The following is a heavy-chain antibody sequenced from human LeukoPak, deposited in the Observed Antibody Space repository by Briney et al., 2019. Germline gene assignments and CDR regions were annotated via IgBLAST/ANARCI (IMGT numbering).Heavy chain of an antibody. CDR3: AKSIVATITDFDY. J-gene: IGHJ4*02. Sequence: GGSLRLSCAASGFNFGGYAMSWVRQAPGKGLEWVSSLSGSGNNTYYADSVKGRFTISRDNSKNTLYLQMSSLRAEDTAVYYCAKSIVATITDFDYWGQGTLVTVSS. CDR1: GFNFGGYA. V-gene: IGHV3-23*01. D-gene: IGHD5-12*01. CDR2: LSGSGNNT.